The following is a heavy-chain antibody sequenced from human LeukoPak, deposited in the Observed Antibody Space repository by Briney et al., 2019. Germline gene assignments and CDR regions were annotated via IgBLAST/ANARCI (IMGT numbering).Heavy chain of an antibody. CDR1: GYTFTSYG. D-gene: IGHD3-3*01. CDR3: ARYTIFGEWFDP. Sequence: ASVKVSCKASGYTFTSYGISWVRQAPGQGLEWMGRISAYNGNTNYAQKLQGRVTMTTDTSTSTAYMELRSLRSDDTAVYYCARYTIFGEWFDPWGQGTLVTVSS. CDR2: ISAYNGNT. V-gene: IGHV1-18*01. J-gene: IGHJ5*02.